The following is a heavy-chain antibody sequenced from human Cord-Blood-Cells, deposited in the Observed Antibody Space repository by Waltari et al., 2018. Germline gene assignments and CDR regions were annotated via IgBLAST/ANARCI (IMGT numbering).Heavy chain of an antibody. CDR3: ARAPFSSSWYFDY. Sequence: QVQLQQWGAGLLKPSETLSLTRAVYGGSFSGYYWSWIRQPPGKGLEWIGEINHSGSTNYIPALKSRVTISVDTSKNQFSLKLSSVTAADTAVYYCARAPFSSSWYFDYWGQGTLVTVSS. D-gene: IGHD6-13*01. V-gene: IGHV4-34*01. J-gene: IGHJ4*02. CDR2: INHSGST. CDR1: GGSFSGYY.